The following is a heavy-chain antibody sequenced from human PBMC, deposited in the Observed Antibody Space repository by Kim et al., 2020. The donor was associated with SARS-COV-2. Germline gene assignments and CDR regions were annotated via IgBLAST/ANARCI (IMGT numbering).Heavy chain of an antibody. J-gene: IGHJ5*02. Sequence: SVKGRFTISRDNAKNSLYLQMNSLRAEDTAVYYCARESSGWELYNWFDPWGQGTLVTVSS. D-gene: IGHD6-19*01. V-gene: IGHV3-11*06. CDR3: ARESSGWELYNWFDP.